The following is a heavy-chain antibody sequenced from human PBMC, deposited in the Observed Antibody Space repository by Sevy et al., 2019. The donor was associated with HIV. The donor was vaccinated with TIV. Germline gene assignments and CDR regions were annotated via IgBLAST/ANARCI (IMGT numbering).Heavy chain of an antibody. CDR2: VTHSGST. J-gene: IGHJ4*02. D-gene: IGHD3-22*01. V-gene: IGHV4-34*01. CDR1: GGSFNNYD. Sequence: SETLSLTCGIYGGSFNNYDWSWIRQPPGKGLEWIGEVTHSGSTNYNPSLKKRLTMSLDTSKNHFSLKLTSVTAADTAVYYCARWRGTRVTMMVVVTTGYFDYWGQGTLVTVSS. CDR3: ARWRGTRVTMMVVVTTGYFDY.